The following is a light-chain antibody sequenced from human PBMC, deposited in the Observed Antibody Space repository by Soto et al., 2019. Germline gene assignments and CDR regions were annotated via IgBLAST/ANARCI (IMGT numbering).Light chain of an antibody. V-gene: IGLV2-8*01. CDR1: SSDVGGYNY. Sequence: QSALTQPPSASGSPGQSVTISCTGTSSDVGGYNYVSWYQQHPGKAPKLMIYDVSNRPSGVPDRFSGSKSGNTASLTVSGLQAEDEADYYCSSYAGSNTVVFGGGTKVTVL. CDR2: DVS. J-gene: IGLJ2*01. CDR3: SSYAGSNTVV.